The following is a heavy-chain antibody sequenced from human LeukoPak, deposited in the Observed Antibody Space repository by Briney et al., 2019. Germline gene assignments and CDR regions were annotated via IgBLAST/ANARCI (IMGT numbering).Heavy chain of an antibody. CDR2: ISSSSSYI. J-gene: IGHJ3*02. V-gene: IGHV3-21*01. CDR1: GFTFSSYS. Sequence: GGSLRLSCAASGFTFSSYSMNWVRQAPGKGLEWVSSISSSSSYIYYADSVKGRFTISRDNAKNSLYLQMNSLRAEDTAVYYCAREEWELADAFDIWGQGQWSPSLQ. D-gene: IGHD1-26*01. CDR3: AREEWELADAFDI.